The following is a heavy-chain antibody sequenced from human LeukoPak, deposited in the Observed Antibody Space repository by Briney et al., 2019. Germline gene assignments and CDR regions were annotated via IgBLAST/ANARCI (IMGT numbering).Heavy chain of an antibody. D-gene: IGHD4-23*01. CDR2: ISYSGTA. Sequence: PSETLSLTCTVSGDSISSSDYYWGWIRQPPGKGLEWIGSISYSGTAYYNPSLKSRVTTSVDTSKSQFALKLSSVTAADTAMYYCARHLSYGGNSAWGYWGQGTLVTVSS. V-gene: IGHV4-39*01. CDR1: GDSISSSDYY. CDR3: ARHLSYGGNSAWGY. J-gene: IGHJ4*02.